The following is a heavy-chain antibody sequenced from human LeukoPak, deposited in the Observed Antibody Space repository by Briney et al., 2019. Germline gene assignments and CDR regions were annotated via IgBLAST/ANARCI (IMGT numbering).Heavy chain of an antibody. Sequence: ASVKVSCKASGYTFTGYYMHWVRQAPGQGLEWMGWINPNSGGTNYAQKFQGRVTVTRDTSISTAYMELSRLRSDDTAVYYCARGGRYCSGGSCYTLLTFDYWGQGTLVTVSS. CDR1: GYTFTGYY. D-gene: IGHD2-15*01. V-gene: IGHV1-2*02. CDR2: INPNSGGT. J-gene: IGHJ4*02. CDR3: ARGGRYCSGGSCYTLLTFDY.